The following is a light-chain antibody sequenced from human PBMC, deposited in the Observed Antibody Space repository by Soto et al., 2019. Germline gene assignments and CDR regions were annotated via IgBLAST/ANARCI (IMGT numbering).Light chain of an antibody. V-gene: IGLV1-44*01. CDR1: TSNIGRST. CDR3: ATWNDGVFV. Sequence: QSALTQPPSASGTPGQRVTISCSGNTSNIGRSTVSWYQQFPGAAPKLLIYGNTQRPLGVPVRFSGSKSDTSVSLAISGLQSEDEADYYCATWNDGVFVFGIGTKVTVL. CDR2: GNT. J-gene: IGLJ1*01.